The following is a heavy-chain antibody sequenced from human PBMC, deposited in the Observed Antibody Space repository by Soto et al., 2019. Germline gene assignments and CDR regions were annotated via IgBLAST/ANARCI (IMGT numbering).Heavy chain of an antibody. J-gene: IGHJ6*02. V-gene: IGHV4-30-2*01. D-gene: IGHD1-7*01. CDR3: ARGPVGMELRPSYGMDV. Sequence: KSSETVSLTCAVSGGSISSGGYSWSWIRQPPGKGLEWIGYIYHSGSTYYNPSLKSRVTISVDRSKNQFSLKLSSVTAADTAVYYCARGPVGMELRPSYGMDVCGQGTTVTVSS. CDR1: GGSISSGGYS. CDR2: IYHSGST.